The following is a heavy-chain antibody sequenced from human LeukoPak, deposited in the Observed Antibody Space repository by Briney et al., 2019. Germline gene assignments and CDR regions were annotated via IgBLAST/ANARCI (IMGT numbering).Heavy chain of an antibody. CDR3: ARQSRSGSYFDY. CDR1: GGSITNYY. D-gene: IGHD1-26*01. V-gene: IGHV4-59*08. CDR2: IHYSGST. Sequence: SETLSLTCTVSGGSITNYYWTWIRQPPGKGLEWIGYIHYSGSTNYNPSLKSRVTISVDTSKNQFSLKLSSVTAADTAVYYCARQSRSGSYFDYWGQGTLVTVSS. J-gene: IGHJ4*02.